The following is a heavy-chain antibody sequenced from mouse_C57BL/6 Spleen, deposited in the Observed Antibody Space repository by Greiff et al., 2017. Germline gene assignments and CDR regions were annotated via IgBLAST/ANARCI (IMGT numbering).Heavy chain of an antibody. V-gene: IGHV14-4*01. CDR1: GFNIKDDY. Sequence: EVKLMESGAELVRPGASVKLSCTASGFNIKDDYMHWVKQRPEQGLEWIGWIDPENGDTEYASKFQGKATITADTSSNTAYLQLSSLTSEDTAVYYCTPSTARWADWGQGTLVTVSA. CDR3: TPSTARWAD. J-gene: IGHJ3*01. CDR2: IDPENGDT. D-gene: IGHD2-1*01.